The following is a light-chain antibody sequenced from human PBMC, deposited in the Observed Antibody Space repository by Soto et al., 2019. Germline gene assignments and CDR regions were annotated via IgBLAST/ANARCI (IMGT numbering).Light chain of an antibody. Sequence: DIQMTQSPSSPSVSVGDRVTITCRSSQTISTYLQWFHQKPGKAPNLLIYDASSLQTGVPSRFSGSGSGTDFTLTISSLQPEDFGTYYCQQTYSNFVSFGGGTRVEMK. V-gene: IGKV1-39*01. CDR1: QTISTY. J-gene: IGKJ4*01. CDR3: QQTYSNFVS. CDR2: DAS.